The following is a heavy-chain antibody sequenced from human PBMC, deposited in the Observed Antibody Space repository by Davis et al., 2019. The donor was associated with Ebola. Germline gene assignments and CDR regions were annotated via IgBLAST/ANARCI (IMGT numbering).Heavy chain of an antibody. CDR3: VPYGDGWFDP. V-gene: IGHV4-59*08. J-gene: IGHJ5*02. CDR1: GGSISGYY. D-gene: IGHD4-17*01. CDR2: LYYGGST. Sequence: MPSETLSLTCTVSGGSISGYYWTWIRQPPGKGLEWIGYLYYGGSTSYNPSLKSRVTISVDTSKNQFSLKLSSVTAADTAVYYCVPYGDGWFDPWGQGTLVTVSS.